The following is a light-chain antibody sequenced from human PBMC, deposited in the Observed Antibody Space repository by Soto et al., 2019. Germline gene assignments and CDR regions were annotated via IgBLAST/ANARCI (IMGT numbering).Light chain of an antibody. Sequence: EIVLTQSPGTLSLSPGERATLSYRASQSVRSNYLAWYQQKPGQAPRPLIYGASSRATGIPDRFSASGSGTDFTLIINRLEPEDFAVYYCQQYGSSRSITFGQGTRLEIK. V-gene: IGKV3-20*01. CDR1: QSVRSNY. CDR2: GAS. J-gene: IGKJ5*01. CDR3: QQYGSSRSIT.